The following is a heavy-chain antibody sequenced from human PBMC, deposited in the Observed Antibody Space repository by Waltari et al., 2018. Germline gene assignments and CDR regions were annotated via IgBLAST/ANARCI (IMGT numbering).Heavy chain of an antibody. CDR3: ARDRGAADYIDY. CDR1: GYPISSGFY. D-gene: IGHD3-10*01. Sequence: QVQLQESGPGLVKPSETLSLTCAVSGYPISSGFYWGWFRQPPGKGLEWIGFIYHSGSTYYNPSLKSRVSLSVDTSTNQFSLNLISVTAADTALYYCARDRGAADYIDYWGHGTLVTVSS. V-gene: IGHV4-38-2*02. CDR2: IYHSGST. J-gene: IGHJ4*01.